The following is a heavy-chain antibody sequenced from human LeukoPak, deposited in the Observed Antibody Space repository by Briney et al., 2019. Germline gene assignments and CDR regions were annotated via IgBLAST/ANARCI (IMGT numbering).Heavy chain of an antibody. CDR3: AKGVRFLEWLPFDP. CDR2: IRYGGSNK. D-gene: IGHD3-3*01. Sequence: ETGGSLRLSCAASGFTFSSYGMHWVRQAPGKGLEWVAFIRYGGSNKYYADSVKGRFTISRDNSKNTLYLQMNSLRAEDTAVYYCAKGVRFLEWLPFDPWGQGTLVTVSS. V-gene: IGHV3-30*02. CDR1: GFTFSSYG. J-gene: IGHJ5*02.